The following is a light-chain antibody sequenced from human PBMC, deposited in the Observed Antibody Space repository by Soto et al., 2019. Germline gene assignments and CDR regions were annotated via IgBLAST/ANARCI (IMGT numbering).Light chain of an antibody. V-gene: IGKV1-12*01. J-gene: IGKJ1*01. CDR1: QSISSW. CDR3: QQANSFPRT. Sequence: IHMTQSPSTLSSSVGDRVTITGLASQSISSWLAWYQQKPGRAPKLLIYSASSLQSGVPSRFSGSGSGTDFTLTISSLQPEDFATYYCQQANSFPRTFGQGTKV. CDR2: SAS.